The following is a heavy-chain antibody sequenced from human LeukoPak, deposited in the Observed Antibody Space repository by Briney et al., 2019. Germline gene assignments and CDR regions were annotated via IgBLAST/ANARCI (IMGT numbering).Heavy chain of an antibody. CDR1: GGSISSYY. V-gene: IGHV4-4*07. D-gene: IGHD2-2*01. CDR3: ARQYDSYVYYYVDL. J-gene: IGHJ6*03. CDR2: LYHPDST. Sequence: PSETLSLTCTVSGGSISSYYWSWIRQPAGKGLEGIGSLYHPDSTYYNPSLKSRVTLTADTSRNQFSLKLSFVTAADTAVYYCARQYDSYVYYYVDLWGTGTTVTVSS.